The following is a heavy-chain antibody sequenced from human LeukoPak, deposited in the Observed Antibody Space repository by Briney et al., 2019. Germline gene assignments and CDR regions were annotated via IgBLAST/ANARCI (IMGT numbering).Heavy chain of an antibody. CDR1: GGSISSYY. J-gene: IGHJ6*03. Sequence: SETLSLTCTVSGGSISSYYWSWIRQPPGKGLEWIGCLYYSGSTHYNPSLKSRVTISVDTSKNQFSLKLSSVTAADTAVYYCARAYGRYCSGGSCYSGCYYMDVWGKGTTVTISS. V-gene: IGHV4-59*01. D-gene: IGHD2-15*01. CDR2: LYYSGST. CDR3: ARAYGRYCSGGSCYSGCYYMDV.